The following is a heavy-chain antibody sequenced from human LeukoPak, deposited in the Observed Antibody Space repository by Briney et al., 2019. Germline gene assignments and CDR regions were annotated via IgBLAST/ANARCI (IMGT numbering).Heavy chain of an antibody. V-gene: IGHV3-23*01. J-gene: IGHJ5*02. CDR3: AKDLPAFYYGSGFSFDP. CDR1: GFTFSSYG. Sequence: PGGSLRLSCAASGFTFSSYGMSWVRQAPGKGLEWVSAISGSGGSTYYADSVKGRFTISRDNSKNTLYLQMNSLRAEDTAVYYCAKDLPAFYYGSGFSFDPWGQGTLVTVSS. D-gene: IGHD3-10*01. CDR2: ISGSGGST.